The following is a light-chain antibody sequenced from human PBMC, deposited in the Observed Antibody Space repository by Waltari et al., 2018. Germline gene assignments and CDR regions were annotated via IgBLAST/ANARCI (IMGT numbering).Light chain of an antibody. CDR3: ATWEDSLSAVV. V-gene: IGLV1-51*01. CDR2: DNN. J-gene: IGLJ2*01. Sequence: QPVFTQSRSVSAAPGQKVTISCSGSRSNIWSPNVFWYQQPPRTAPQLRIYDNNKRPSGIPDRFSGSKSGTSATLGITGLQTGDEADYYCATWEDSLSAVVFGGGTKLAVL. CDR1: RSNIWSPN.